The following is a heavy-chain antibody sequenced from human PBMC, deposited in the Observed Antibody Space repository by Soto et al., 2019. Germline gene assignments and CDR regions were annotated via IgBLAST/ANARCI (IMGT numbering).Heavy chain of an antibody. CDR1: GGTFGSQG. Sequence: QVQLVQSGAEVKKPGSSVKVSCKASGGTFGSQGIAWVRRAPGQGLEWMGGFIAMLGTPTYAKKVQGRATISADESLTSSYLELRSLRSEDTGVYFCARGSMANFDYWGQGTVVTDSS. CDR3: ARGSMANFDY. CDR2: FIAMLGTP. J-gene: IGHJ4*02. D-gene: IGHD3-10*01. V-gene: IGHV1-69*01.